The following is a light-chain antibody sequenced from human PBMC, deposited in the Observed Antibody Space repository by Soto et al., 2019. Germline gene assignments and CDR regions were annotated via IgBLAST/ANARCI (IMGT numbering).Light chain of an antibody. CDR1: QSISSY. CDR3: QQSYSTPLT. Sequence: DIQMTQSPSSLSASVGDRVTITCRASQSISSYLNWYQQKPGKAPKLLIYAASSLQSGVPSRFSGSGSGTDFTLTFSSLQPEDFPTYYCQQSYSTPLTFGGGTKVDIK. V-gene: IGKV1-39*01. J-gene: IGKJ4*01. CDR2: AAS.